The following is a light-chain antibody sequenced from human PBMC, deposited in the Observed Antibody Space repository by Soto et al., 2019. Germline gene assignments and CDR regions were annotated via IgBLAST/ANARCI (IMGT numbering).Light chain of an antibody. CDR2: DTS. Sequence: EIVLTQSPVTLSLSPGERVTLSCRASQSVGRYLAWYQQRPGQAPRLLFYDTSNVATGIPPRFSGSGSGTDFTLTISSLKPEDFADYYCQQCSISPWTFGRGTKVEVK. CDR3: QQCSISPWT. J-gene: IGKJ1*01. V-gene: IGKV3-11*01. CDR1: QSVGRY.